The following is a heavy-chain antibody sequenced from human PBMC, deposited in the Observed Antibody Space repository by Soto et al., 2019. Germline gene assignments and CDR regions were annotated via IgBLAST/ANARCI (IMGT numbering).Heavy chain of an antibody. CDR3: ALGVAYFYDSSGYSHWYFDL. CDR2: IYWNDDK. J-gene: IGHJ2*01. CDR1: GFSLSTSGVG. D-gene: IGHD3-22*01. V-gene: IGHV2-5*01. Sequence: QITLKESGPTLVKPTQTLTLTCTFSGFSLSTSGVGVGWIRQPPGKALEWLALIYWNDDKRYSPSLKSRLTITKDTYKSQVVLTMTNMDPVDTATYYCALGVAYFYDSSGYSHWYFDLWGRGTLVTVSS.